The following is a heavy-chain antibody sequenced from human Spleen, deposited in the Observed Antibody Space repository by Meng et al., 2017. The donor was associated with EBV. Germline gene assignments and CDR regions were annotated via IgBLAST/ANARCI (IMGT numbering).Heavy chain of an antibody. J-gene: IGHJ4*02. CDR2: ISAYNGVT. V-gene: IGHV1-18*01. CDR1: SYTFNNFG. Sequence: QVERVQSGAEVVNPGASVKVSCKAFSYTFNNFGISWVRQAPGQGLEWMGWISAYNGVTHYGQKVQGRVTMTTDTSTDTAYMELRSLKDDDTAVYFCGRVVAASIWYIDFWGQGSLVTVSS. CDR3: GRVVAASIWYIDF. D-gene: IGHD6-13*01.